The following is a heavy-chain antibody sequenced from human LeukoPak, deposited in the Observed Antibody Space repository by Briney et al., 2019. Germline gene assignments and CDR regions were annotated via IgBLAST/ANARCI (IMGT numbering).Heavy chain of an antibody. D-gene: IGHD1-1*01. CDR3: ARADWSSIDY. CDR2: INQGGNEE. CDR1: GFTFSNAW. J-gene: IGHJ4*02. V-gene: IGHV3-7*01. Sequence: PGGSLRLSCAASGFTFSNAWMNWVRQTPGRGLESVALINQGGNEEYYVDSVKGRFTISRDNAKNSLFLQMNSLRAEDTAIYYCARADWSSIDYWGQGALVTVSS.